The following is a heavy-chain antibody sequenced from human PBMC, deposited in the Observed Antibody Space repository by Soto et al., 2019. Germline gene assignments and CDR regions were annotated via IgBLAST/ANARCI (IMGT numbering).Heavy chain of an antibody. CDR1: DGSVSSGSYY. CDR2: IYYSGST. Sequence: SETLSLTCTVSDGSVSSGSYYWNWIRQPPGKGLEWIGFIYYSGSTHYNPSLQSRVTISVDTSRNQFSLRLSSVTAADTAIYYCARYRGDPPLAFAIWGQGTMVTVSS. V-gene: IGHV4-61*01. CDR3: ARYRGDPPLAFAI. J-gene: IGHJ3*02. D-gene: IGHD2-21*01.